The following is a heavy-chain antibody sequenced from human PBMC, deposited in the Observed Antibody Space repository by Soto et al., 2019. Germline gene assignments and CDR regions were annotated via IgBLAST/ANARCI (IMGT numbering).Heavy chain of an antibody. CDR1: GFTFSTYA. Sequence: VQLLESGGELVQPGGSLRLSCAASGFTFSTYAMSWVRQAPGKGLEWISNIRGSNGRIDYADSVKGRVTISRDNSKNTLYLEMNSLRAEDTAVYYCAKDFGDPYAFDIWGQGAMVTVSS. V-gene: IGHV3-23*01. J-gene: IGHJ3*02. CDR3: AKDFGDPYAFDI. CDR2: IRGSNGRI. D-gene: IGHD2-21*01.